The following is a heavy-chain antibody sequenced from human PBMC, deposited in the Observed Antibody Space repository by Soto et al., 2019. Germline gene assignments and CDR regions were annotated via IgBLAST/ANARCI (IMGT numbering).Heavy chain of an antibody. CDR3: ARNAVIDAYYFDY. V-gene: IGHV4-59*01. CDR2: IYYSGST. J-gene: IGHJ4*02. Sequence: SETLSLTCTGSCGSISSYYWSWIRQPPGKGLEWIGYIYYSGSTNYNPSLKSRVTISVDTSKNQFSLKLSSVTAADTAVYYCARNAVIDAYYFDYWGQGTLVTVSS. D-gene: IGHD3-22*01. CDR1: CGSISSYY.